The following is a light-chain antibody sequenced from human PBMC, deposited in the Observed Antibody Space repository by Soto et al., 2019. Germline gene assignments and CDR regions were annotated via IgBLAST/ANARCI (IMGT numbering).Light chain of an antibody. CDR2: VDSDGSH. CDR3: QTWGTDIHVL. J-gene: IGLJ2*01. Sequence: QLVLTQSPSASASLGASVKLTCTLSSGHSSYAIAWHQQQPEKGPRYLMKVDSDGSHSKGDGIPDRFSGSSSGAERYLTISSLQSEDEADYYCQTWGTDIHVLIGGGTQLTVL. CDR1: SGHSSYA. V-gene: IGLV4-69*01.